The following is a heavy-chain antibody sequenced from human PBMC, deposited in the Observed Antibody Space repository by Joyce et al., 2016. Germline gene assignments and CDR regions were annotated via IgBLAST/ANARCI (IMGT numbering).Heavy chain of an antibody. Sequence: QVQLVESGGGVVQPGRSLRLSCAASGLTLSNYGVHWVRQVPGKGLEWVEVISYDGIYKYYADAVKGRFTISRDNSKNTVFLEMNSLRAEDTAVYYCAKILTATYSSGWFLDYWGQGTLVTVSS. CDR2: ISYDGIYK. D-gene: IGHD6-25*01. J-gene: IGHJ4*02. V-gene: IGHV3-30*18. CDR1: GLTLSNYG. CDR3: AKILTATYSSGWFLDY.